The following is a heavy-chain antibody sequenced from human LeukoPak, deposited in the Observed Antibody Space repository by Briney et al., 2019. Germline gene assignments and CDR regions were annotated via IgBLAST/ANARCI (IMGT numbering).Heavy chain of an antibody. CDR3: ARFYGGNSGFDY. CDR1: GYTFTSYD. J-gene: IGHJ4*02. D-gene: IGHD4-23*01. CDR2: MNPNSANT. V-gene: IGHV1-8*01. Sequence: GASVKVSCKASGYTFTSYDINWVRQATGQGLEWMGRMNPNSANTGYAQKFQGRVTMTRNTSISTAYMELSSLRSEDTAVYYCARFYGGNSGFDYWGQGTLVTVSS.